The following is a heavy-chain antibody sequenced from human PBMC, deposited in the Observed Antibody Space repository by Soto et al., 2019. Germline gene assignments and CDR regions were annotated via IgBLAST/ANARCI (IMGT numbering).Heavy chain of an antibody. CDR3: ARGRASGSYYLLDY. V-gene: IGHV1-8*01. CDR2: INPNSGNI. Sequence: ASVKVSCKASGDTFTTYDINWVRQATGHGLEWMGWINPNSGNIGYAQRCQGRATMTRDTAIRTAYMEVSSLRSDDTAVYYCARGRASGSYYLLDYWGQGTLVTVSS. D-gene: IGHD3-10*01. CDR1: GDTFTTYD. J-gene: IGHJ4*02.